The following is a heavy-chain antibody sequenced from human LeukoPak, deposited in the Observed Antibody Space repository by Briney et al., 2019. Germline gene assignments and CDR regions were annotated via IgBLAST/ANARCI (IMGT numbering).Heavy chain of an antibody. Sequence: GGSLRLSCAACGFIFSSYDMHWVRQATGKGLEWVSAIGTAGDTYYPGSVKGQFTISRENAKNSLYLQMNSLRAGDTAVYYCAKERYSSSSLFAITPFDYWGQGTLVTVSS. CDR3: AKERYSSSSLFAITPFDY. CDR2: IGTAGDT. CDR1: GFIFSSYD. D-gene: IGHD6-13*01. J-gene: IGHJ4*02. V-gene: IGHV3-13*03.